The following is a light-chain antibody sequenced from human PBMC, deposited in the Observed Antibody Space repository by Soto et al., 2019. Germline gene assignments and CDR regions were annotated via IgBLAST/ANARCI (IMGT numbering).Light chain of an antibody. CDR1: QSVSSY. J-gene: IGKJ2*01. CDR3: QQRSNWPRT. Sequence: EIVLTQSPATLSLSPGERATLSCRASQSVSSYLAWYQQKPGQAPRLLIYDASNSATGIPDRSSGSGSGTDFTLTISSLEPEDFAVYYCQQRSNWPRTFGQGTKLEIK. V-gene: IGKV3-11*01. CDR2: DAS.